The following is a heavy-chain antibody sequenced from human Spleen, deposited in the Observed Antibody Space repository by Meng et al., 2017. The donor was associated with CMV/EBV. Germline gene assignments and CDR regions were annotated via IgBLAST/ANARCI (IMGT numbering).Heavy chain of an antibody. Sequence: GGSLRLSCAASGFTFTTYAMNWVRQAPGKGLEWVSAISGSGSSTHYADSVKGRFTISRDNSKNTLYLRMNSLRAEDTAVYYCARAGANYDFWSGSNAYYFDYWGQGTLVTVSS. CDR1: GFTFTTYA. J-gene: IGHJ4*02. D-gene: IGHD3-3*01. CDR2: ISGSGSST. CDR3: ARAGANYDFWSGSNAYYFDY. V-gene: IGHV3-23*01.